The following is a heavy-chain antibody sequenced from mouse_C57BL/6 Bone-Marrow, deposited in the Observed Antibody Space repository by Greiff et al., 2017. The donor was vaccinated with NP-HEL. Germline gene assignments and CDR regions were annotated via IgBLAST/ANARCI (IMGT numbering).Heavy chain of an antibody. CDR2: FYPGSGSI. V-gene: IGHV1-62-2*01. Sequence: VQLQQSGAELVKPGASVKLSCKASGYTFTEYTIHWVKQRSGQGLEWIGWFYPGSGSIKYNEKFKDKATLTADKSSSTVYMELSRLTSEDSAVYFCARHDFLYYYGSSLYYFDYWGQGTTLTVSS. D-gene: IGHD1-1*01. CDR3: ARHDFLYYYGSSLYYFDY. CDR1: GYTFTEYT. J-gene: IGHJ2*01.